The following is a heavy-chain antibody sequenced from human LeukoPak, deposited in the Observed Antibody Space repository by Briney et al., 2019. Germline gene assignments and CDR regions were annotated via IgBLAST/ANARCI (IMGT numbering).Heavy chain of an antibody. D-gene: IGHD5-18*01. CDR1: GFTFSSYA. J-gene: IGHJ4*02. CDR3: AKDREYSYGFALRHYFDY. CDR2: ISGSGGST. V-gene: IGHV3-23*01. Sequence: GGSLRLSCAASGFTFSSYAMSWVRQAPGKGLELVSAISGSGGSTYYADSVKGRFTISRDNSKNTLYLQMNSLRAEDTAVYYCAKDREYSYGFALRHYFDYWGQGTLVTVSS.